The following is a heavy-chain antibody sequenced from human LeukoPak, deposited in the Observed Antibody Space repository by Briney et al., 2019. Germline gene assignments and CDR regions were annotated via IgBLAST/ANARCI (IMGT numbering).Heavy chain of an antibody. CDR3: ARVRWYSSGWYFDY. CDR2: IKQDGSEK. Sequence: EGVANIKQDGSEKYYVGSGKGRFTISRDNAKNSLYLQMNSLRAEDTAVYYCARVRWYSSGWYFDYWGQGTLVTVSS. V-gene: IGHV3-7*03. J-gene: IGHJ4*02. D-gene: IGHD6-19*01.